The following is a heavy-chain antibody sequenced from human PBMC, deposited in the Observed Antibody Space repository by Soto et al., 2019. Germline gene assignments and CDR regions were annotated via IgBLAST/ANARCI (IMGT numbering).Heavy chain of an antibody. CDR1: GFTFSSYA. V-gene: IGHV3-23*01. J-gene: IGHJ5*02. Sequence: EVQLLESGGGLVQPGGSLRLSCAASGFTFSSYAMSWVRQAPGKGLEWVSAISGSGGSTYYADSVKGRFTISRDNSKTTLYLQMNSLRAEDTAVYYCAKDIAVAGTGGWFDPWGQGTLVTVSS. CDR3: AKDIAVAGTGGWFDP. D-gene: IGHD6-19*01. CDR2: ISGSGGST.